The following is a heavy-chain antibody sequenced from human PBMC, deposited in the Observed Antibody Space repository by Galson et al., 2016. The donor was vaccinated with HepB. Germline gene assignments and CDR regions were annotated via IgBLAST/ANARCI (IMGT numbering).Heavy chain of an antibody. V-gene: IGHV3-23*01. J-gene: IGHJ3*01. Sequence: SLRLSCAASEFTFSSYVMSWVRQPPGKGLEWVSGIHNSGEITFYADSVKGRFTISRDNSKNTLYLQMDSLRADDTAVYYCARRGDRGGFSPNTFDFWGQGTMVTVSS. CDR3: ARRGDRGGFSPNTFDF. CDR1: EFTFSSYV. CDR2: IHNSGEIT. D-gene: IGHD3-22*01.